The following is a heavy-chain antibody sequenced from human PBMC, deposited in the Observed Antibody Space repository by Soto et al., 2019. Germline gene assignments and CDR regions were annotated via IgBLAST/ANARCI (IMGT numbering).Heavy chain of an antibody. D-gene: IGHD5-12*01. J-gene: IGHJ4*02. V-gene: IGHV1-3*01. CDR2: INAGNGNT. Sequence: ASVKVSCKASGYTFTSYAMHWVRQAPGQRLEWMGWINAGNGNTKYSQKFQGRVNIPRDTSASTAYMELSSLRSEDTAVYYCARAYSGSHEGFDYWGQGTLVTVSS. CDR1: GYTFTSYA. CDR3: ARAYSGSHEGFDY.